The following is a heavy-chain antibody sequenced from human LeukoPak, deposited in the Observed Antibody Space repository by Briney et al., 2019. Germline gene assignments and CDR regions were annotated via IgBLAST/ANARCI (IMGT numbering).Heavy chain of an antibody. Sequence: NPSETLSLTCTVSGGSISFYHWSWIRQSPGKELEWIGDISESGSTNYMPSLKSRVTISVDTSDQFSLKLSSVTAADTAVYYCARAGSGWYGGRLFEFWGPGALVAVSS. CDR1: GGSISFYH. J-gene: IGHJ4*02. V-gene: IGHV4-59*01. CDR3: ARAGSGWYGGRLFEF. D-gene: IGHD6-13*01. CDR2: ISESGST.